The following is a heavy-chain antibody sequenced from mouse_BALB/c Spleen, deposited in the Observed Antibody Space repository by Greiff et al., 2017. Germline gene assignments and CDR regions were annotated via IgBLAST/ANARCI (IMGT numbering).Heavy chain of an antibody. CDR1: GFTFSSYA. D-gene: IGHD2-4*01. V-gene: IGHV5-6-5*01. CDR3: ARGEDDFYFDY. J-gene: IGHJ2*01. Sequence: EVKLMESGGGLVKPGGSLKLSCAASGFTFSSYAMSWVRQTPEKRLEWVASISSGGSTYYPDSVKGRFTISRDNARNILYLQMSSLRSEDTAMYYCARGEDDFYFDYWGQGTTLTVSS. CDR2: ISSGGST.